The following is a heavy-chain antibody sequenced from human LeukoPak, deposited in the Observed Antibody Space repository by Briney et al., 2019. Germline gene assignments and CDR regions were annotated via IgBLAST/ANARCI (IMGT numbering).Heavy chain of an antibody. J-gene: IGHJ6*02. V-gene: IGHV3-43*01. CDR2: ISWDGGST. CDR1: GFTFDDYT. CDR3: AKDIEDYYYGMDV. Sequence: PGGSLRLSCAASGFTFDDYTMHWVRQAPGKGLEWVPLISWDGGSTYYADSVKGRFTISRDNSKNSLYLQMNSLRTEDTALYYCAKDIEDYYYGMDVWGQGTTVTVSS.